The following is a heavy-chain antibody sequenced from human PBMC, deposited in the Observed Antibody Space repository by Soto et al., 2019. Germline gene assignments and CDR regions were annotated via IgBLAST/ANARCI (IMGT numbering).Heavy chain of an antibody. V-gene: IGHV4-39*01. Sequence: SETLSLTCTVSGGSIYRSGYYWGWIRQPPGRGLEWIGNIDYNGVTYSNPSLKSRVTISGDTSKNQFSLKLTSVTAADTALYYCGKVLVGATGHTDSDSWGPGTLVTVSS. J-gene: IGHJ4*02. CDR1: GGSIYRSGYY. D-gene: IGHD2-15*01. CDR2: IDYNGVT. CDR3: GKVLVGATGHTDSDS.